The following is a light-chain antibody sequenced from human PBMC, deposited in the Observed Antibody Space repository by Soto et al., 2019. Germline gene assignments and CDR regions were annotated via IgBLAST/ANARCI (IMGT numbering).Light chain of an antibody. CDR3: QQSYSIPQT. V-gene: IGKV1-39*01. CDR2: AAS. CDR1: QSINSY. J-gene: IGKJ2*01. Sequence: DIQMTQSPSSLSASVGDRVTITCRASQSINSYLNWYQQKPGKAPNLLIYAASSLQSGVPSRFSGSGSGTDFTLTISSLQPEDFATYYCQQSYSIPQTFGQGPKLEL.